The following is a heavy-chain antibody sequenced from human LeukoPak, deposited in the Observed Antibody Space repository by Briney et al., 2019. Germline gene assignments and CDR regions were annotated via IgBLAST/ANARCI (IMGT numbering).Heavy chain of an antibody. CDR3: ARDPQAFWYFDL. CDR1: GGSISGYY. J-gene: IGHJ2*01. Sequence: SETLSLTCTVSGGSISGYYWSWIRQAAGKGLEWIGRIYSSGSANYNPSLKSRITMSVDTSKNQLSLKVTSVTAADTSVYFCARDPQAFWYFDLWGRGTLVTVSS. CDR2: IYSSGSA. V-gene: IGHV4-4*07.